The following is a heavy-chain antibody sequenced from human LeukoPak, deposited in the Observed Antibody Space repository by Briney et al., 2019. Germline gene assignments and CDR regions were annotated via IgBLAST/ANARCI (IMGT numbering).Heavy chain of an antibody. CDR3: ARGLPALETANYGMDV. CDR2: INHSGST. J-gene: IGHJ6*02. CDR1: GGSFSGYY. V-gene: IGHV4-34*01. Sequence: SETLSLTCAVYGGSFSGYYWSWICQPPGKGLEWIGEINHSGSTNYNPSLKSRVTISVDTSKNQFSLKLSSVTAADTAVYYCARGLPALETANYGMDVWGQGTTVTVSS. D-gene: IGHD2-2*01.